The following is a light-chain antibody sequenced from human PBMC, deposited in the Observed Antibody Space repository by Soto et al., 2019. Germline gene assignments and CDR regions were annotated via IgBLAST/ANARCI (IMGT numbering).Light chain of an antibody. CDR2: EVN. CDR1: SSDIGGFNY. J-gene: IGLJ1*01. Sequence: QSVLAQPASVSGSPGQSIAISCTGTSSDIGGFNYVSWYQQHPDKAPKLIIYEVNKRPSGVSYRFSGSKSGNTASLTISGLQAEDEADYYCGSYTSSGTLGVFGTGTKLTVL. V-gene: IGLV2-14*01. CDR3: GSYTSSGTLGV.